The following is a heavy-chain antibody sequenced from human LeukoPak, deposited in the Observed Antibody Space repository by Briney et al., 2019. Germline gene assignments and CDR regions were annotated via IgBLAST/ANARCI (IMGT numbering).Heavy chain of an antibody. Sequence: GGSLRLSCAASGFSFSNYWMSWVRQPPGKGLEWVAHIKPDGSEKNYVDSVKGRFTLFRDDAKNSVYLQMNSLRAEDTAVYYCAREVAAAGNWDWGQGTLVTVSS. CDR3: AREVAAAGNWD. CDR1: GFSFSNYW. J-gene: IGHJ4*02. D-gene: IGHD6-13*01. CDR2: IKPDGSEK. V-gene: IGHV3-7*01.